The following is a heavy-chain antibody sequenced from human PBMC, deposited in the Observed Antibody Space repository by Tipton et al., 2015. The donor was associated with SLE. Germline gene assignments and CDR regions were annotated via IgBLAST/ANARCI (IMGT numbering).Heavy chain of an antibody. Sequence: TLSLTCTVSGGSLSGSSYYCGWIRQPPGKGLERIGSIFYSGNTYYNSSLNSRVTISLDTSKNQFSLQLTSVTAADTAVYYCARGLSLGSFDWGQGTLVTVSS. CDR3: ARGLSLGSFD. V-gene: IGHV4-39*07. J-gene: IGHJ4*02. CDR2: IFYSGNT. D-gene: IGHD1-26*01. CDR1: GGSLSGSSYY.